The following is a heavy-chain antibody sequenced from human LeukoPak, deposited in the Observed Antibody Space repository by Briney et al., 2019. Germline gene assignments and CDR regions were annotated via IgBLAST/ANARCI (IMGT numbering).Heavy chain of an antibody. D-gene: IGHD6-19*01. CDR3: AIDRRPGSGFLHYYYMDV. Sequence: GGSLRLSCAASGFTVSANYMSWVRQAPGKGLEWVSVIYYGGSTLYADSVKGRFTISRDNSKNTLYLQMNSLRVEDTAVYYCAIDRRPGSGFLHYYYMDVWGKGTTVTVSS. J-gene: IGHJ6*03. CDR2: IYYGGST. CDR1: GFTVSANY. V-gene: IGHV3-53*01.